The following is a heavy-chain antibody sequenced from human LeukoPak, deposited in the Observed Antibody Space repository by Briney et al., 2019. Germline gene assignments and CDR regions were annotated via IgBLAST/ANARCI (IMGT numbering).Heavy chain of an antibody. V-gene: IGHV3-30-3*01. Sequence: PGGSLRLSCAASGLTFSSYVMHCVRQAPGKGLEWVAVISYDGSNKYYADSVKGRFTISRDNSKNTVYLQMNSLRAEDTAVYNCAREGAPIHFDYWGRGTLVTVSS. CDR1: GLTFSSYV. CDR2: ISYDGSNK. J-gene: IGHJ4*02. CDR3: AREGAPIHFDY.